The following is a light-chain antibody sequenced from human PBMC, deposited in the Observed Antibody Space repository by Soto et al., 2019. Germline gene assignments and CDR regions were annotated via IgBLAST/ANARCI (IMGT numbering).Light chain of an antibody. CDR1: QSVSSSS. V-gene: IGKV3-20*01. J-gene: IGKJ1*01. CDR3: EQDGSSPRT. Sequence: EIVLTQSPGTLSLSPGERATLSSRASQSVSSSSSAWYRQNPGQAPRLLICEASSRATGIPDRFSGSGSGTDFTLTISRLEPEDFAVYYCEQDGSSPRTFGQGTKVEIK. CDR2: EAS.